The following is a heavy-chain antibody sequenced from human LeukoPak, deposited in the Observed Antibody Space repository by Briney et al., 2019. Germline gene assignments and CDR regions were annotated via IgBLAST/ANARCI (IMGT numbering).Heavy chain of an antibody. CDR2: ISTGSTYI. CDR3: ARDWVTTVTRGYFDL. Sequence: GGSLRLSCAASGFTFNSYTMTWVRQAPGKGMEWVSSISTGSTYIYYADSVKGRFTISRDNAKNSLYLQMNSLGAEDTAVYYCARDWVTTVTRGYFDLWGRGTLVTVSS. D-gene: IGHD4-17*01. V-gene: IGHV3-21*01. J-gene: IGHJ2*01. CDR1: GFTFNSYT.